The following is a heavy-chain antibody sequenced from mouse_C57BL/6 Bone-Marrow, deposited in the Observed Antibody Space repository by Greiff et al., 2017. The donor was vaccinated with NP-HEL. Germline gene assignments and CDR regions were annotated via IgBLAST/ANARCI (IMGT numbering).Heavy chain of an antibody. CDR3: ARWGLRYVDY. CDR2: IFPGSGST. V-gene: IGHV1-75*01. Sequence: QVQLKESGPELVKPGASVKISCKASGYTFTDYYINWVKQRPGQGLEWLGWIFPGSGSTYYNEKFKSKATLTVDTSSSTAYMQLSSLTSEDTAVYYCARWGLRYVDYWGQGTTLTVSS. D-gene: IGHD2-13*01. CDR1: GYTFTDYY. J-gene: IGHJ2*01.